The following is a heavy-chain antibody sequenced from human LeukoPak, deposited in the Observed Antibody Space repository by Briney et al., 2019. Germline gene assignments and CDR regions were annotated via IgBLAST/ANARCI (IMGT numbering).Heavy chain of an antibody. CDR3: ARHTPRFLEWLSPDYFDY. J-gene: IGHJ4*02. CDR1: GGSISSYY. V-gene: IGHV4-59*08. CDR2: IYYSGST. Sequence: SETLSLTCTVSGGSISSYYWSWIRQPPGKGLEWIGYIYYSGSTNYNPSLKSRVTISVDTSKNQFSLKLSSVTAADTAVYYCARHTPRFLEWLSPDYFDYWGQGTLVTVSS. D-gene: IGHD3-3*01.